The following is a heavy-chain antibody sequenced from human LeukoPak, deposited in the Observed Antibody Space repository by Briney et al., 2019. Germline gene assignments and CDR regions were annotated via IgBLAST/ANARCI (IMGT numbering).Heavy chain of an antibody. CDR2: ISDNGGNT. Sequence: GGSLRLSCAASGFTFPNYVMSWVRQAPGKGLEWVSSISDNGGNTYYADSVKGRFTISRDYSKNTLSLQMNSLRAEDTAVYYCAKVNWCSATCADAWGQGTLVTVSS. CDR3: AKVNWCSATCADA. J-gene: IGHJ4*02. D-gene: IGHD4/OR15-4a*01. CDR1: GFTFPNYV. V-gene: IGHV3-23*01.